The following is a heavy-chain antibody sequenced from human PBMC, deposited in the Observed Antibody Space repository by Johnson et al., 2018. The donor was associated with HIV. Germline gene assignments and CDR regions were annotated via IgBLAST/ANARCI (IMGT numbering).Heavy chain of an antibody. CDR2: IYSGGST. CDR3: ARESVIQLWLRRGAFDI. D-gene: IGHD5-18*01. V-gene: IGHV3-66*01. J-gene: IGHJ3*02. Sequence: VQLVESGGGLVQPGGSLRLSCAASGFTVSSNYMSWVRQAPGKGLEWVSVIYSGGSTYYADSVKGRFTISRDNSKNTLYLQMNSLRAEDTAVYYCARESVIQLWLRRGAFDIWGQGTMVTVSS. CDR1: GFTVSSNY.